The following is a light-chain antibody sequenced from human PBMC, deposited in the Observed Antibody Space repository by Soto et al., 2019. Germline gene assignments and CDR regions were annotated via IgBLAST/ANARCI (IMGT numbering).Light chain of an antibody. CDR2: EVS. J-gene: IGLJ1*01. CDR3: SLYTGSGTYL. CDR1: TSDVGGYNY. V-gene: IGLV2-14*01. Sequence: QSALTQPASVSGSPGQSITISCTGTTSDVGGYNYVSWYLQHPGKAPKLMIYEVSNRPSGVSNRFSGSKSGNTASLTIYGLQAEDEADYHCSLYTGSGTYLFGIGTKVTVL.